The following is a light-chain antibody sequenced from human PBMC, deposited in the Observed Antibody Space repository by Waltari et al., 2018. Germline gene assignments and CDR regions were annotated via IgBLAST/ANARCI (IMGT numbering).Light chain of an antibody. V-gene: IGKV3-15*01. CDR3: HQYNNWPGT. CDR1: QTATSN. J-gene: IGKJ1*01. Sequence: ETVLTQSPVTLSVSPGEVATLSCRASQTATSNLAWYQHHPGQAPRLLISGASTRAAGIPDRFSASGSGTEFTLTISNLQSEDFALYFCHQYNNWPGTFGQGTTVEIK. CDR2: GAS.